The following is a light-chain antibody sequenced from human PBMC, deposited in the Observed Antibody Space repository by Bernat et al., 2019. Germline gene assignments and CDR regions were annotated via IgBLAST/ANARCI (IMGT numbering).Light chain of an antibody. V-gene: IGKV3-20*01. Sequence: EIVLTQSPGTLSLSPGERATLSCRASQSVSSNYLAWYQQKPSQAPRLLIYGASSRATGIPDRFSGSASGTDFTLTISRLEPEDFAVYYCQQYGSSPWTFGQGTKVEIK. CDR3: QQYGSSPWT. CDR1: QSVSSNY. CDR2: GAS. J-gene: IGKJ1*01.